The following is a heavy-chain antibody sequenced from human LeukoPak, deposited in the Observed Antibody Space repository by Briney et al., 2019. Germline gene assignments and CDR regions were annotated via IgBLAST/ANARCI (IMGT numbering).Heavy chain of an antibody. CDR1: GFTFSSYA. CDR3: ARDDV. V-gene: IGHV3-30*14. Sequence: GRSLRLSCAASGFTFSSYAMHWVRQAPDKGLEWVAAISFDGSNRYYADSVKGQFTISRDNSKNTLYLQMNSLRVEDTAVYYCARDDVWGQGTTVTVSS. J-gene: IGHJ6*02. CDR2: ISFDGSNR.